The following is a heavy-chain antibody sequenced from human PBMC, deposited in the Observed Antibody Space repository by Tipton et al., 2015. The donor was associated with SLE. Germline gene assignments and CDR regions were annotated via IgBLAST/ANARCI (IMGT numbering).Heavy chain of an antibody. CDR2: LYYGGTT. CDR1: GDSISSSSYY. CDR3: ARVPFTMTHDY. J-gene: IGHJ4*02. V-gene: IGHV4-39*07. D-gene: IGHD3-22*01. Sequence: TLSLTCTVSGDSISSSSYYWGWIRQPPGKGLEWIGSLYYGGTTYYNPSLKSRVTISVDTPKNQFSLKLSSVTAADTAVYYCARVPFTMTHDYWGQGTLVTVSS.